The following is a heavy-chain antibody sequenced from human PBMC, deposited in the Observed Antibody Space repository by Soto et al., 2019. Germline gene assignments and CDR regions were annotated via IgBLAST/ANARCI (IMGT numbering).Heavy chain of an antibody. CDR2: ISSNSAYI. V-gene: IGHV3-21*01. D-gene: IGHD3-22*01. CDR3: ARGDSRDGFDI. CDR1: GFTFRSFT. Sequence: GGSLRLSCAASGFTFRSFTMNWVRQAPGKGLEWVSTISSNSAYIYYTDALRGRFTISRDNAKNSLHLQMNSLRAGDTAVYYCARGDSRDGFDIWGQGTMVTVSS. J-gene: IGHJ3*02.